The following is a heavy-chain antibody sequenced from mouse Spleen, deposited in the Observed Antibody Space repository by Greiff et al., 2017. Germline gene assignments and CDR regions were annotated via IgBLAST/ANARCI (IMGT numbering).Heavy chain of an antibody. CDR3: ARSGGDY. D-gene: IGHD4-1*01. Sequence: VKQSCKASGYTFTSYWMHWVKQRPGQGLEWIGEINPSNGRTNYNEKFKSKATLTVDKSSSTAYMQLSSLTSEDSAVYYCARSGGDYWGQGTTLTVSS. CDR2: INPSNGRT. V-gene: IGHV1S81*02. J-gene: IGHJ2*01. CDR1: GYTFTSYW.